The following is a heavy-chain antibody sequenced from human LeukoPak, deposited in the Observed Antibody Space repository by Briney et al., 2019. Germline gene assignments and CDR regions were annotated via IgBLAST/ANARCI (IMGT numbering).Heavy chain of an antibody. D-gene: IGHD5-24*01. V-gene: IGHV4-39*02. J-gene: IGHJ4*02. CDR1: GGSISGSSYY. CDR2: IYYSGST. Sequence: SETLSLTCTVSGGSISGSSYYWGWIRQPPGKGLEWIGSIYYSGSTYYNPSLKSRVTISVDTSKNQFSLKLNSVTATDTAVYYCARGRVEMATIYFDYWGQGTLVTVSS. CDR3: ARGRVEMATIYFDY.